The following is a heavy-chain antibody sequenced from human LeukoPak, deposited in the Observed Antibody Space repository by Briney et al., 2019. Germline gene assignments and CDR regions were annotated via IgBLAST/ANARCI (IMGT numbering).Heavy chain of an antibody. Sequence: SETLSLTCTVSGGSISSNSYYWGWIRQPPGKGLEWIGSIYYSGSTYYSPSLKSRVTISLDTSKDQFSLKLTSVTAADTAVYYCARGSYDGGSGWGRFDYWGQGTLVIVSS. D-gene: IGHD6-19*01. CDR1: GGSISSNSYY. J-gene: IGHJ4*02. V-gene: IGHV4-39*07. CDR3: ARGSYDGGSGWGRFDY. CDR2: IYYSGST.